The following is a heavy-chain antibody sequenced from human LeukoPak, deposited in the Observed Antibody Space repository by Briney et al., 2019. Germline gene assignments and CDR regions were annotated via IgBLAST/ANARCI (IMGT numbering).Heavy chain of an antibody. Sequence: PSETLSLTCTVSGGSISSYYWSWIRQPAGKGLEWIGRIYISGSTNYNPSLKSRVTMSVDTSKNQFSLKLSSVTAADRAVYYCARDNSRWDYAFDLWGQGTMVTVSS. CDR2: IYISGST. V-gene: IGHV4-4*07. J-gene: IGHJ3*01. D-gene: IGHD2/OR15-2a*01. CDR1: GGSISSYY. CDR3: ARDNSRWDYAFDL.